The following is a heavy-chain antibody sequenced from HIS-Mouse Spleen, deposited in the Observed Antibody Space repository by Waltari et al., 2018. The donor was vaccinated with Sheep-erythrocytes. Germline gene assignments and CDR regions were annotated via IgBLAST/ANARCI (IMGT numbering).Heavy chain of an antibody. CDR2: IIPILGIA. CDR1: GGTLRSYA. J-gene: IGHJ4*02. CDR3: AQTGATTPHFDY. Sequence: QAQLVQSGAEVKKSGSSVRVSCKASGGTLRSYAISWVRQAPGQGLEWMGRIIPILGIANYAQKFQGRVTITADKSTSTAYMELSSLRSEDTAVYYCAQTGATTPHFDYWGQGTLVTVSS. V-gene: IGHV1-69*04. D-gene: IGHD1-26*01.